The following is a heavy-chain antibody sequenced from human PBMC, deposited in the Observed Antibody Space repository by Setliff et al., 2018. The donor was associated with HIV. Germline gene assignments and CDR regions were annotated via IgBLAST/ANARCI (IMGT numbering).Heavy chain of an antibody. J-gene: IGHJ6*03. CDR1: GDSIGSNY. V-gene: IGHV4-59*13. D-gene: IGHD2-2*01. CDR2: IYYTGST. CDR3: ARDRDIVVVPASPQGYYYYMDV. Sequence: PSETLSLTCTVSGDSIGSNYLNWIRQPPGKGLEWIGYIYYTGSTNYNSSFRSRVTISRDTSKNQFSLKLRSVTAADTAVYYCARDRDIVVVPASPQGYYYYMDVWGKGTTVTVSS.